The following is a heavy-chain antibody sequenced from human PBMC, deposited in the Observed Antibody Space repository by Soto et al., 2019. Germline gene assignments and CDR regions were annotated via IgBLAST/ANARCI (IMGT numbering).Heavy chain of an antibody. CDR2: IYNSGST. CDR3: ARSLIWSVYGMDV. CDR1: GGSISSGGYS. D-gene: IGHD3-3*01. V-gene: IGHV4-30-2*01. J-gene: IGHJ6*02. Sequence: SETLSLTCAVSGGSISSGGYSWSWIRQPPGKGLEWIGYIYNSGSTYYNPALKRRVTISVDRSKNQFSLKLSSVTAADTAVYYCARSLIWSVYGMDVWGQGTTVTVSS.